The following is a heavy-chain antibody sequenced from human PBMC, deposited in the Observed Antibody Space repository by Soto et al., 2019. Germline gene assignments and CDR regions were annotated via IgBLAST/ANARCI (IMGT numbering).Heavy chain of an antibody. CDR2: IYYSGST. CDR1: GGSISSGGYY. CDR3: ARDGFYSSSFYYYYYGMDV. D-gene: IGHD6-6*01. V-gene: IGHV4-31*03. J-gene: IGHJ6*02. Sequence: QVQLQESGPGLVKPSQTLSLTCTVSGGSISSGGYYWGWIRQHPGKGLEWIGYIYYSGSTYYNPSLQSRVTISVDTSKNHFSLKLSSVTAADTAVYYCARDGFYSSSFYYYYYGMDVWGQGTTVTVSS.